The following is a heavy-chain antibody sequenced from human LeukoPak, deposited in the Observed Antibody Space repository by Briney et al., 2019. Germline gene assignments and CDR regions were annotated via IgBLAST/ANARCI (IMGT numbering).Heavy chain of an antibody. CDR2: ISSSSSYI. CDR1: GFTFSSYS. V-gene: IGHV3-21*01. D-gene: IGHD6-19*01. J-gene: IGHJ5*02. Sequence: GGSLRLSCAASGFTFSSYSMNWVRQAPGKGLEWVSSISSSSSYIYYADSVKGRFTISRDNAKNSLYLQMNSLRAEDTAVYYCARDRGLQWLAYNWFDPWGQGTLVTVSS. CDR3: ARDRGLQWLAYNWFDP.